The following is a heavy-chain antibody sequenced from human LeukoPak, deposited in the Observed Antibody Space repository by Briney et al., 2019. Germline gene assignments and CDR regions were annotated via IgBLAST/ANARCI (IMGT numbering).Heavy chain of an antibody. Sequence: GGSLRLSCAASGFTFSSYSMNWVRQAPGKGLEWVSSISSSSSYIYYADSVKGRFTISRDNAKNPLYLQMNSLRAEDTAVYYCARGLGYCSSTSCYAYYYYYMDVWGKGTTVTVSS. CDR1: GFTFSSYS. J-gene: IGHJ6*03. D-gene: IGHD2-2*01. CDR2: ISSSSSYI. V-gene: IGHV3-21*01. CDR3: ARGLGYCSSTSCYAYYYYYMDV.